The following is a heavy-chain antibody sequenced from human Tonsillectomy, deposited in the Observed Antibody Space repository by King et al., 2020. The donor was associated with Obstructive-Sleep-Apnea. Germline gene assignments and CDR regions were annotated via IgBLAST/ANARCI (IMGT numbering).Heavy chain of an antibody. CDR1: GGSIISDYY. Sequence: QLQESGPGLVKPSETLTLTCTVSGGSIISDYYWGWIRQPPGKGLEWIGSFYYSGNTYYNPSLKSRVTISADTSKKQFSLNLISVTAADTAVYYCARDPSAVPGTGQNWGQGTLVTVTS. J-gene: IGHJ4*02. D-gene: IGHD6-19*01. V-gene: IGHV4-39*07. CDR3: ARDPSAVPGTGQN. CDR2: FYYSGNT.